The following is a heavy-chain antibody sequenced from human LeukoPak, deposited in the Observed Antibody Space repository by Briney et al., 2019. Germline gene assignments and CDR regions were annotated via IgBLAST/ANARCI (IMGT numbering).Heavy chain of an antibody. CDR3: ARGTSLGYCSGGSCYSGGY. CDR2: INPNSGGT. D-gene: IGHD2-15*01. CDR1: GYTFTGYY. J-gene: IGHJ4*02. V-gene: IGHV1-2*06. Sequence: ASVKVSCKASGYTFTGYYMHWVRQPPGQGLKWMGRINPNSGGTNYAQKFQGRVTMTRDTSISTAYMELSRLRSDDTAVYYCARGTSLGYCSGGSCYSGGYWGQGTLVTVSS.